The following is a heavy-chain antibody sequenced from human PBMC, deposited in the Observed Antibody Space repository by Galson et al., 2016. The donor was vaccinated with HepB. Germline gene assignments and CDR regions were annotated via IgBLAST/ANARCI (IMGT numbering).Heavy chain of an antibody. CDR1: GGSISSYY. D-gene: IGHD3-10*01. V-gene: IGHV4-59*01. CDR2: IYYSGST. Sequence: ETLSLTCTVSGGSISSYYWSWIRQPPGKGLEWIGYIYYSGSTNYNPPLKSRVTISVDTSKNQLSLKLTSVTTADTAVYYCARTPSRGGMDVWGQGTTVTVSS. J-gene: IGHJ6*02. CDR3: ARTPSRGGMDV.